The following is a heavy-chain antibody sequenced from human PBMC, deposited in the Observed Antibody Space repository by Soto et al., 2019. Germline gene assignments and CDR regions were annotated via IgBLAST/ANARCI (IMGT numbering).Heavy chain of an antibody. CDR3: AIYDSSGSRGFQH. J-gene: IGHJ1*01. CDR2: IYYSGST. V-gene: IGHV4-31*03. CDR1: GGSITSGGFY. D-gene: IGHD3-22*01. Sequence: SETLSLTCTVSGGSITSGGFYWSWIRQHPGKGLEWIGYIYYSGSTYYNPSLKSRVTISVDTSKNQFSLKLSSVTAADTAVYYCAIYDSSGSRGFQHWGQGTLVTVSS.